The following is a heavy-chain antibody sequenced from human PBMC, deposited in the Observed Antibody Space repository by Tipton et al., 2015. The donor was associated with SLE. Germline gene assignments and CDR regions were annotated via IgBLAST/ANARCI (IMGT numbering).Heavy chain of an antibody. V-gene: IGHV4-59*01. CDR3: ARIPDWFDP. Sequence: TLSLTCTVSGGSTSSYYWSWIRQPPGKGLEWIGYIYYSGSTNYNPSLKSRVTISVDTSKNQFSLKLSSVTAADTAVYYCARIPDWFDPWGQGTLVTVSS. CDR2: IYYSGST. J-gene: IGHJ5*02. CDR1: GGSTSSYY.